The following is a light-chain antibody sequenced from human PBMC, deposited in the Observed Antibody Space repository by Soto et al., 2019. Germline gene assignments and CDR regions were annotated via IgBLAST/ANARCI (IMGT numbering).Light chain of an antibody. CDR2: KAS. V-gene: IGKV1-5*03. CDR1: QSISNL. CDR3: QQYNNYSWT. Sequence: DIQLTQSPSTLSASVGDRVTITCRASQSISNLLAWYQQKPGKAPKVLISKASSLESGVPSRFSGSGFGTEFTLTISSLQPDDFATYYCQQYNNYSWTFGQGTKVEIK. J-gene: IGKJ1*01.